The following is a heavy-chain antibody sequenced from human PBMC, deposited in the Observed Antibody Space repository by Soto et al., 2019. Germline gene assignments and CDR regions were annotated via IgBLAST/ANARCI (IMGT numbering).Heavy chain of an antibody. CDR2: VNGDGSDI. J-gene: IGHJ4*02. Sequence: EVQLVESGGGLVQPGGSLRLSCAASGFTFSSYWMHWVRQAPGKGLVWVSRVNGDGSDISYADSAKGRFTISRDNAKNTLYLQMNSLRAEDTAVYYCARSTYCSGDGNDYWGQGTLVTVSS. V-gene: IGHV3-74*01. D-gene: IGHD3-10*01. CDR3: ARSTYCSGDGNDY. CDR1: GFTFSSYW.